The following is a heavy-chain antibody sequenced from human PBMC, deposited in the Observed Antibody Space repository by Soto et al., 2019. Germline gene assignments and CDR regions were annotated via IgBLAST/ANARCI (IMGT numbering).Heavy chain of an antibody. CDR3: AKDIVRYTHGSCDY. V-gene: IGHV3-30*18. D-gene: IGHD5-18*01. CDR1: ACMLSSYG. J-gene: IGHJ4*02. CDR2: ISYDGSNK. Sequence: GGDLRLSCAGSACMLSSYGMYGVRQAPGKVLELVAAISYDGSNKYHADSVKGRVTISRDSSKKTLYLQMNSLRAEDTAVYYCAKDIVRYTHGSCDYWGQAPRLTVAS.